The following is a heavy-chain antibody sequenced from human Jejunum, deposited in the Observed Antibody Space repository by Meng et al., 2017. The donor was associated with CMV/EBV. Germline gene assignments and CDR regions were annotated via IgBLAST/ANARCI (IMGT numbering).Heavy chain of an antibody. CDR1: NDSVSSYY. V-gene: IGHV4-59*02. CDR3: ARGAVALGP. CDR2: VYNGGNS. Sequence: QVQLRESGPGRVKPSESLSLICTVTNDSVSSYYWSWIRQSPGKGLEWIGYVYNGGNSNNNPSLKSRLTMSLDTSKNEFSLTLTSVTAADTAVYYCARGAVALGPWGPGTLVTVSS. J-gene: IGHJ5*02. D-gene: IGHD5-12*01.